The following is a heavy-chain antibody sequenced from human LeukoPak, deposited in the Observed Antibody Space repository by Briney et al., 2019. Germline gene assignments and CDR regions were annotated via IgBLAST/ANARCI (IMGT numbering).Heavy chain of an antibody. CDR1: GFTFSGSA. CDR2: IRSKANSYAT. J-gene: IGHJ4*02. CDR3: TSFKFFGGFDY. D-gene: IGHD2-15*01. Sequence: PGGSLRLSCAASGFTFSGSAMHWVRQASGKGLEWVGRIRSKANSYATAYAAPVKGRFTISRDDSKNTAYLQMNSLKTEDTAVYYCTSFKFFGGFDYWGQGTLVTVSS. V-gene: IGHV3-73*01.